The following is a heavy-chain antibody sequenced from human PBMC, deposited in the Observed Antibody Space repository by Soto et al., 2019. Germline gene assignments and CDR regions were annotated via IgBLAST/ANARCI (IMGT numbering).Heavy chain of an antibody. CDR3: ARGYYDYVWASYRYYYGMDV. CDR1: GGSFSGYY. V-gene: IGHV4-34*01. J-gene: IGHJ6*02. Sequence: SETLSLTCAVYGGSFSGYYWSWIRQPPGKGLEWIGEINHSGSTNYNPSLKSRVTISVDTSKNQFSLKLSSVTAADTAVYYCARGYYDYVWASYRYYYGMDVWGQGTTVTVSS. D-gene: IGHD3-16*02. CDR2: INHSGST.